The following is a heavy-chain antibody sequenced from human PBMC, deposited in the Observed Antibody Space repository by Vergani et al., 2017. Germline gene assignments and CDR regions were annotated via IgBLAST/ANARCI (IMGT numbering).Heavy chain of an antibody. J-gene: IGHJ5*01. Sequence: QVQLVESEGGVVQPGRSLTLSCVASGFTFSSHGMHWVRQAPGKGLEWVAVIWYDGSNKYYGDSVKDRFAIARDNSKNTLYLQMNSLRVEDTAVYXCARWGNEKRLDSWGQGTLVTVSS. CDR3: ARWGNEKRLDS. CDR1: GFTFSSHG. V-gene: IGHV3-33*01. CDR2: IWYDGSNK. D-gene: IGHD1-1*01.